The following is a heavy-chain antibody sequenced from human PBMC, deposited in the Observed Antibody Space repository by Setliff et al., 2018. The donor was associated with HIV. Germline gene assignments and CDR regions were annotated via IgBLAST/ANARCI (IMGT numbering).Heavy chain of an antibody. D-gene: IGHD4-17*01. CDR3: ARGFGPSADYDLFYFDY. V-gene: IGHV1-69*13. Sequence: GASVKVSCKTSGGTFSSFALSWVRQAPGQGLEWMGGIIPIFGTTNYAQKFQGRVTITADESTGTAYMELSSLRSEDTAVYYCARGFGPSADYDLFYFDYWGQGALVTVSS. J-gene: IGHJ4*02. CDR1: GGTFSSFA. CDR2: IIPIFGTT.